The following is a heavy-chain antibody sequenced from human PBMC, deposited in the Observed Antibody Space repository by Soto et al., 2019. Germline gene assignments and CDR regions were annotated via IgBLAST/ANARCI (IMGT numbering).Heavy chain of an antibody. CDR2: ISDTSIST. V-gene: IGHV3-23*01. D-gene: IGHD6-13*01. CDR1: GFTFSNYG. Sequence: GGSRRLAWAASGFTFSNYGMSWVRQAPGKGLEWVSAISDTSISTYYGDSVKGRFIVSRDNSKNTLYLQMNSLRAEDTAVYYCATGGIAAVISDYWGQGTLVTVSS. J-gene: IGHJ4*02. CDR3: ATGGIAAVISDY.